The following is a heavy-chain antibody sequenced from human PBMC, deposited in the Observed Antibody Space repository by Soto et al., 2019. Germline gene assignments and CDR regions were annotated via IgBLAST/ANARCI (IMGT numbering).Heavy chain of an antibody. J-gene: IGHJ4*02. CDR3: VRVTGGAVLTILYHFDY. CDR2: IIPVFGTT. V-gene: IGHV1-69*01. CDR1: GGTFKNNG. Sequence: QVHLVQSGAEVKKAGSSVKVSCKALGGTFKNNGISWVRQAPGQWLEWMGGIIPVFGTTNYAQEFQDRLTITADDSTSTAYMELSRLIYEDIVEYYGVRVTGGAVLTILYHFDYLGQGSLVTVAS. D-gene: IGHD6-19*01.